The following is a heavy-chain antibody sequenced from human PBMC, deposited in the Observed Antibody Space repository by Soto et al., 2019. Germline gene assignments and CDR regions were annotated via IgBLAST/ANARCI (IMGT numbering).Heavy chain of an antibody. CDR2: ISSSSSYI. D-gene: IGHD6-19*01. V-gene: IGHV3-21*01. CDR1: GFTFSSYS. CDR3: AREGSIAVGIDP. Sequence: EVQLVESGGGLVKPGGSLRLSCAASGFTFSSYSMNWVRQAPGKGLEWVSSISSSSSYIYYADSVKGRFTLSRDNAKNSLYLQMNSLRAEDTAVYYCAREGSIAVGIDPWGQGTLVTVSS. J-gene: IGHJ5*02.